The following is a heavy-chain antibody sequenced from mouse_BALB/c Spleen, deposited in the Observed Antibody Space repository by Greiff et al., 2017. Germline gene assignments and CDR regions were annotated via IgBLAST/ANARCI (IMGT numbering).Heavy chain of an antibody. D-gene: IGHD1-2*01. V-gene: IGHV5-17*02. CDR3: ARWDYGYYFDY. J-gene: IGHJ2*01. CDR1: GFTFSSFG. Sequence: VQLKESGGGLVQPGGSRKLSCAASGFTFSSFGMHWVRQAPEKGLEWVAYISSGSSTIYYADTVKGRFTISRDNPKNTLLLQMTSLRSEDTAMYYCARWDYGYYFDYWGQGTTLTVSS. CDR2: ISSGSSTI.